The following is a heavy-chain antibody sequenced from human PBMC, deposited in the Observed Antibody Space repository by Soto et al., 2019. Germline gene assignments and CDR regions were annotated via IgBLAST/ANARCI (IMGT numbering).Heavy chain of an antibody. CDR1: GYIFSKYD. V-gene: IGHV1-18*04. D-gene: IGHD3-3*01. J-gene: IGHJ4*02. Sequence: QVQLVQSGAEMKRPGASVKVSCKASGYIFSKYDVSWVRQAPGQGLEWLGLISPNSGRASYSEKFQGRVTMSTDTPPTTAYLELRSLRSDDTAVYYCVRQYFDFWTDYPDFDYWGQGTLVTVSS. CDR3: VRQYFDFWTDYPDFDY. CDR2: ISPNSGRA.